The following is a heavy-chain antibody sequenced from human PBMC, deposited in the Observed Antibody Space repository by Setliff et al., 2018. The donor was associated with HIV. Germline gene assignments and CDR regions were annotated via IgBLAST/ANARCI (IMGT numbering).Heavy chain of an antibody. CDR2: INHSGST. V-gene: IGHV4-34*01. Sequence: SETLSLTCAVYGGSFSGYYWSWIRQPPGKGLEWIGEINHSGSTNYNPSLKSRVTISVDTSKNQFSLKLSSVTAADTAVYYCARATEAGTIDYWGRGTRVTVSS. CDR3: ARATEAGTIDY. J-gene: IGHJ4*02. CDR1: GGSFSGYY. D-gene: IGHD1-1*01.